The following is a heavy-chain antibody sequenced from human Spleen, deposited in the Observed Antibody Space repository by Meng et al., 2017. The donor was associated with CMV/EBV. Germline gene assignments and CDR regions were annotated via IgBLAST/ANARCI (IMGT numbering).Heavy chain of an antibody. D-gene: IGHD3-10*02. Sequence: GGSLRLSCAASGFSFSSYAMNWVRQAPGKGLEWVSVIYSDGTSTYYVDSVKGRFTISRDNSKNTLYLQMNSLRAEDTAVYYCAKDMLGGNLYYYYGLDVWGQGTTVTVSS. CDR1: GFSFSSYA. CDR2: IYSDGTST. J-gene: IGHJ6*02. V-gene: IGHV3-23*03. CDR3: AKDMLGGNLYYYYGLDV.